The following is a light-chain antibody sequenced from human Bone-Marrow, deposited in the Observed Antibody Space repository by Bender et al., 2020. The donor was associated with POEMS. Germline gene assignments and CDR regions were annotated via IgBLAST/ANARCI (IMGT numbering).Light chain of an antibody. CDR2: SSH. J-gene: IGLJ3*02. CDR1: SSNIGAHA. CDR3: CSYEVSSTSWV. Sequence: QSVLTQPPSASGTPGQRVTISCSGGSSNIGAHAVNWYQHLPGTAPKLLIYSSHRRPSEVPDRFSGSRSGTSASLAIRGLQSEDEADYYCCSYEVSSTSWVFGGGTKLTVL. V-gene: IGLV1-44*01.